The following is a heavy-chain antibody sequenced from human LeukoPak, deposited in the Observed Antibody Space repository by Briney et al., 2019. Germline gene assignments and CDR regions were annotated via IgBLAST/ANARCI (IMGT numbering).Heavy chain of an antibody. V-gene: IGHV4-61*01. J-gene: IGHJ4*02. CDR3: ARTSGSYYLFDY. Sequence: SETLSLTCAVSGASVSSGSYYWSWIRQPPGKGLEWIGFIYYSGSTNYNPSLKSRVAISVDTSKNQFSLKLSSLTAADTAVYYCARTSGSYYLFDYWGQGTLVTVSS. CDR1: GASVSSGSYY. D-gene: IGHD1-26*01. CDR2: IYYSGST.